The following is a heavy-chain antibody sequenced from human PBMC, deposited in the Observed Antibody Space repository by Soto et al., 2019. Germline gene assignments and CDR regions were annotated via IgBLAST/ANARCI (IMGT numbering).Heavy chain of an antibody. CDR1: GFSFSDSY. D-gene: IGHD3-10*01. CDR3: ARDRGGYGLPDV. Sequence: QVQLVESGGGLVKPGGSLRLSCAASGFSFSDSYMSWVRQAPGKGLEWVAYISGSSGYTGYADSVKGRFTISRDNAKNSLYLQMNSLRVEDTAVYYCARDRGGYGLPDVWGQGTTVTVSS. V-gene: IGHV3-11*06. J-gene: IGHJ6*02. CDR2: ISGSSGYT.